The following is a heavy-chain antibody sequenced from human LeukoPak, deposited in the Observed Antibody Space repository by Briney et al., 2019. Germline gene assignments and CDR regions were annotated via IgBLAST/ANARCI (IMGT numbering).Heavy chain of an antibody. V-gene: IGHV3-30*18. J-gene: IGHJ4*02. Sequence: GGSLRLSCAASGFTFSSYGMHWVRQAPGKGLEWVAVISYDGSNKYYADSVKGRFTTSRDNSKNTLYLQMNSLRAEDTAVYYCAKDMYYYDSSGYYPFGYWGQRTLVTVSS. CDR3: AKDMYYYDSSGYYPFGY. CDR2: ISYDGSNK. D-gene: IGHD3-22*01. CDR1: GFTFSSYG.